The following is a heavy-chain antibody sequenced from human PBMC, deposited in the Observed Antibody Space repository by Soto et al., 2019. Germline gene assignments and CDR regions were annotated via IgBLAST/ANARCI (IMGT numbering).Heavy chain of an antibody. CDR1: GYNFPNYW. V-gene: IGHV5-51*01. J-gene: IGHJ4*02. CDR2: IYPGDSDT. Sequence: PGESLKISCKGSGYNFPNYWIAWVRQMPGKGLEWMGIIYPGDSDTGNSPSFQGQVTISADKSISTAYLQWSSLKASDTAMYYCARVRGVAPTGLLDYWGQGTLVTVSS. D-gene: IGHD3-3*01. CDR3: ARVRGVAPTGLLDY.